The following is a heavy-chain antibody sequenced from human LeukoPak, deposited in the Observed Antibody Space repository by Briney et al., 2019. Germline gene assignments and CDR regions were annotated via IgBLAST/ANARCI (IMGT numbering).Heavy chain of an antibody. D-gene: IGHD6-6*01. CDR3: AREWGIVARPMDY. CDR2: ITPSGGST. V-gene: IGHV1-46*01. J-gene: IGHJ4*01. Sequence: ASVTDSLKASGYTFTSYYIHWVRQAPGQGLEWMGIITPSGGSTSYAQKFQGRVTMTRDTSTSTVYMELSSLRSEDTAVYYCAREWGIVARPMDYWGDRTLVTVSS. CDR1: GYTFTSYY.